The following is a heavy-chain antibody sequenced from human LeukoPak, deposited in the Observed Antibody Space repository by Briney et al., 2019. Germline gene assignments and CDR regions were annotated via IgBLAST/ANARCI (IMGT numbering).Heavy chain of an antibody. V-gene: IGHV3-9*01. Sequence: QPGRSLRLSCAASGFTFDDYAMHWVRQAPGKGLEWVSGISWNSGSIGYADSVKGRFTISRDNAKNSLYLQMNSLRAEDTALYYCAKDTGIAAAGTFFDCWGQGTLVTVSS. J-gene: IGHJ4*02. D-gene: IGHD6-13*01. CDR3: AKDTGIAAAGTFFDC. CDR1: GFTFDDYA. CDR2: ISWNSGSI.